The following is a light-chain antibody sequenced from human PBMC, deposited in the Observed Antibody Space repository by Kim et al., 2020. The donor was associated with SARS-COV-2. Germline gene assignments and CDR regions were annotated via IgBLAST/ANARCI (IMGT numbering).Light chain of an antibody. CDR3: QQYNRYPYT. CDR2: KAS. Sequence: DIQMTQSPSTLSASVGDRVTITCRASQSISSWLAWYQQKPGKAPKILIYKASILESGVPSRFSGSGSGTEFTLTISSLQPDDFATYYCQQYNRYPYTFGQGTKLEIK. CDR1: QSISSW. J-gene: IGKJ2*01. V-gene: IGKV1-5*03.